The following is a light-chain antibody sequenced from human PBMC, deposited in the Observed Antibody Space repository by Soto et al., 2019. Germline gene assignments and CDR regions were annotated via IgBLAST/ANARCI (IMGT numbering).Light chain of an antibody. CDR1: QSVSNNY. CDR2: GAS. J-gene: IGKJ1*01. V-gene: IGKV3-20*01. CDR3: QQYGSSGT. Sequence: EIVLTQSPGTLSLSPGESATLSCRASQSVSNNYLAWYQPKPGQARRLLIYGASNRATGIPDRLSGSGSGTDFTLTISRLEPEDFAVYYCQQYGSSGTFGQGTKVDIK.